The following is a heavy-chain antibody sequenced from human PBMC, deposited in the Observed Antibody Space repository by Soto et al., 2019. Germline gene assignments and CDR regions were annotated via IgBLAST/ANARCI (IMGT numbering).Heavy chain of an antibody. D-gene: IGHD3-10*01. CDR2: INHSGST. J-gene: IGHJ5*02. V-gene: IGHV4-34*01. CDR3: ARVPNYYGSGRYYRCPPAFDP. Sequence: QVQLQQWGAGLLKPTETLSLTCAVYGGSLSGYYWSWIRQPPEKGLEWIGEINHSGSTNYNPSLKSRVTISVDTSKNRFSLKLSSVTAADTAAYYCARVPNYYGSGRYYRCPPAFDPWGQGTLVTVSS. CDR1: GGSLSGYY.